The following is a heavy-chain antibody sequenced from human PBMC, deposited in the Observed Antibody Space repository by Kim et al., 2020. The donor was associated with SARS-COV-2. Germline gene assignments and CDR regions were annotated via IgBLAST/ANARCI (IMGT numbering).Heavy chain of an antibody. D-gene: IGHD5-18*01. Sequence: SVKVSCKASGGTFSSYAISWVRQAPGQGLEWMGRIIPILGIANYAQKFQGRVTITADKSTSTAYMELSSLRSEDTAVYYCARAVDTAMAINYYYYGMDVWGQGTTVTVSS. CDR3: ARAVDTAMAINYYYYGMDV. CDR1: GGTFSSYA. J-gene: IGHJ6*02. CDR2: IIPILGIA. V-gene: IGHV1-69*04.